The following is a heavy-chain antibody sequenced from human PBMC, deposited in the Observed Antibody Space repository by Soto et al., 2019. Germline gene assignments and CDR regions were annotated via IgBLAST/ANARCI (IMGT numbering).Heavy chain of an antibody. J-gene: IGHJ4*02. Sequence: EVQLLESGGGLVQPGGSLRLSCAASGFTFSSYAMSWVRQAPGKGLEWVSGISGSSGSTYYADSVKGRFTISRDNSKNTLVLQMNSLRAEDTAVYYCAKVGYCTSSFCYFDCWGQGTLVTVSS. D-gene: IGHD2-2*01. CDR2: ISGSSGST. V-gene: IGHV3-23*01. CDR3: AKVGYCTSSFCYFDC. CDR1: GFTFSSYA.